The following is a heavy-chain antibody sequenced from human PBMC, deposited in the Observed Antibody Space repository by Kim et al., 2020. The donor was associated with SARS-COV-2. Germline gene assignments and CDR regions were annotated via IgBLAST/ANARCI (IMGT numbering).Heavy chain of an antibody. V-gene: IGHV3-33*01. CDR1: GFIFSRYG. D-gene: IGHD4-17*01. CDR3: ARDYYGDLSWLDY. CDR2: IWYDGSKK. Sequence: GGSLRLSCAASGFIFSRYGMHWVRQAPGKGLEWVTFIWYDGSKKYYADSVKGRFSISRDNSRNTVNLQMNSLRAEDTAVYYCARDYYGDLSWLDYWGQGTLVTVSS. J-gene: IGHJ4*02.